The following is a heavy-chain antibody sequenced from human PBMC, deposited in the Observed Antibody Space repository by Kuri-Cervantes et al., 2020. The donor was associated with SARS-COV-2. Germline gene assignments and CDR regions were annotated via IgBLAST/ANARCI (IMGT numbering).Heavy chain of an antibody. CDR2: ISYDGSNK. Sequence: GGSLRLSCAASGFTFSSYAMHWVRQAPGKGLEWVAVISYDGSNKYYADSVKGRFTISRDNSKNTLYLQMNSLRAEDTAVYYCARDLKWFGELLVDYWGQGTLVTVSS. V-gene: IGHV3-30*04. J-gene: IGHJ4*02. CDR3: ARDLKWFGELLVDY. D-gene: IGHD3-10*01. CDR1: GFTFSSYA.